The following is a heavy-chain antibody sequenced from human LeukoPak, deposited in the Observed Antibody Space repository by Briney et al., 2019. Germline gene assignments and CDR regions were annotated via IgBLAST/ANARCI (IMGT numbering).Heavy chain of an antibody. CDR1: GGSISSYY. D-gene: IGHD6-19*01. J-gene: IGHJ5*02. V-gene: IGHV4-59*01. CDR2: IYYSGST. CDR3: ARGSSGWSKVNWFDP. Sequence: SETLSLTCTVSGGSISSYYWSWIRQPPGKGLEWIGYIYYSGSTNYNPSTKSRVTISLDTSKNQFSLKLGSVTAADTAVYYCARGSSGWSKVNWFDPWGQGTLVTVSS.